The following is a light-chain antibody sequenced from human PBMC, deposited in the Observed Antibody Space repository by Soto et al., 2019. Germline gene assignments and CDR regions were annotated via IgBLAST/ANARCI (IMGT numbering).Light chain of an antibody. J-gene: IGLJ2*01. CDR3: ETWDNNTPVV. CDR1: SGHSSYI. Sequence: QPVLTQSSSASASLGSSVKLTCTLSSGHSSYIIAWHQQQPGKAPRYLMKLEGSGSYNKGSGVPDRFSGSSSGADRYLTISNLQSEDEADYYCETWDNNTPVVFGGGTKLTVL. CDR2: LEGSGSY. V-gene: IGLV4-60*03.